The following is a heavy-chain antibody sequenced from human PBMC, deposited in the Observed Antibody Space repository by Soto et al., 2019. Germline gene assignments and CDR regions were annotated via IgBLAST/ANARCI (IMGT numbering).Heavy chain of an antibody. Sequence: ASVKVSCKASGYTFTGYYMHWVRQAPGQGLEWMGWINPNSGGTNYAQKFQGWVTMTRDTSISTAYMELSRLRSDDTAVYYCARGSYGEYSSVDYWGQGTLVTVSS. J-gene: IGHJ4*02. CDR2: INPNSGGT. CDR1: GYTFTGYY. V-gene: IGHV1-2*04. CDR3: ARGSYGEYSSVDY. D-gene: IGHD4-17*01.